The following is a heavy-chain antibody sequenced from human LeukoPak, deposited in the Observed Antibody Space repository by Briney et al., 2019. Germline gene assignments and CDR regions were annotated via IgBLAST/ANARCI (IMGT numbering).Heavy chain of an antibody. J-gene: IGHJ4*02. V-gene: IGHV4-4*02. CDR1: GGSISSNNW. Sequence: SETLSLTCAVSGGSISSNNWWIWVRQSPEKGLEWIGEVYHDGSTNYNPSLKSRVTISMDKSKNQLSLKLNFVTAADTAVYYCARDRGGYTYSHDYWGQGTLVTVSS. CDR3: ARDRGGYTYSHDY. CDR2: VYHDGST. D-gene: IGHD5-18*01.